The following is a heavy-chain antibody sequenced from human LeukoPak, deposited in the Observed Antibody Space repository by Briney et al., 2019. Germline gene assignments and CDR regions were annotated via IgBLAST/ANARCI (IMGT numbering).Heavy chain of an antibody. CDR3: AREGSAPGTFGY. V-gene: IGHV3-64*01. CDR1: GFTFNNYA. CDR2: VSSSGVYT. Sequence: GGSLRLSCAASGFTFNNYAMHWARQAPGKGLEYVSTVSSSGVYTFYANSVKGRFTISRDNSKNTLYLQMGSLRDEDMAVYYCAREGSAPGTFGYWGQGTLVTVSS. J-gene: IGHJ4*02. D-gene: IGHD6-13*01.